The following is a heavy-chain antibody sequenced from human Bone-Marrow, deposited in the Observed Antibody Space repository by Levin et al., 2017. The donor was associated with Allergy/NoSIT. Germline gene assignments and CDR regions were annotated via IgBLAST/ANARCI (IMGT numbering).Heavy chain of an antibody. J-gene: IGHJ5*02. CDR1: GYTLTELS. V-gene: IGHV1-24*01. D-gene: IGHD3-16*01. CDR3: ATYVGVMESWFDP. Sequence: ASVKVSCKVSGYTLTELSMHWVRQAPGKGLEWMGGFDPEDGETIYAQKFQGRVTMTEDTSTDTAYMELSSLRSEDTAVYYWATYVGVMESWFDPWGQGTLVTVSS. CDR2: FDPEDGET.